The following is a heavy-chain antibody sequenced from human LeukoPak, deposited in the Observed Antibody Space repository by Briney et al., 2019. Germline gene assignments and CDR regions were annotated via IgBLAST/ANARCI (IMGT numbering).Heavy chain of an antibody. J-gene: IGHJ6*04. CDR1: GFTYSSYE. CDR3: TREDRMDV. Sequence: GGSLRLSCGACGFTYSSYEIKWVRQATEKALEWVSYISSSGSTIYYADSVKGRFTISRDNAKNSLYLQMNSLKAEDTAVYYCTREDRMDVWGKGTTVTVSS. V-gene: IGHV3-48*03. CDR2: ISSSGSTI.